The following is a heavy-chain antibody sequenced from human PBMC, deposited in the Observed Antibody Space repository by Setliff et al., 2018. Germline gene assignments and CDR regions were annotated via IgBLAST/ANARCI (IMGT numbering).Heavy chain of an antibody. Sequence: SETLSLTCTVSGGSISSGSYYWSWIRQPAGKGLEWIGRIYTSGSTNYNPSLEGRVTMTTDTSTSTAYLELRSLTSDDTAVYYCARGNEGLYWGQGTLVTSPQ. CDR1: GGSISSGSYY. V-gene: IGHV4-61*02. CDR2: IYTSGST. CDR3: ARGNEGLY. J-gene: IGHJ4*02.